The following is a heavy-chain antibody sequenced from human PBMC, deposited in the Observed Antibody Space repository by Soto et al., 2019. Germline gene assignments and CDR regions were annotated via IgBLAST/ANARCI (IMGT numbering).Heavy chain of an antibody. CDR2: IWYDGSNK. CDR1: GFTFSSYG. V-gene: IGHV3-33*01. J-gene: IGHJ5*02. CDR3: ARDVANWFDP. Sequence: QVQLVESGGGVVQPGRSLRLSCAASGFTFSSYGMHWVRQAPGKGLGWVAVIWYDGSNKYYADSVKGRFTISRDNSKNTLYLQMNSLRAEDTAVYYCARDVANWFDPWGQGTLVTVSS.